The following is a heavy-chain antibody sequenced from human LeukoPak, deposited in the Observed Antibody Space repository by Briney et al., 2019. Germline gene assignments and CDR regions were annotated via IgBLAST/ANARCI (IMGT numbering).Heavy chain of an antibody. V-gene: IGHV3-23*01. CDR3: AKEGVTYYYDSSGYYYLDY. Sequence: GGSLRLSCAASGFTFSSYATSWVRQAPGKGLEWVSAISGSGGSTYYADSVKGRFTISRDNSKNTLYLQMNSLRAEDTAVYYCAKEGVTYYYDSSGYYYLDYWGQGTLVTVSS. J-gene: IGHJ4*02. D-gene: IGHD3-22*01. CDR2: ISGSGGST. CDR1: GFTFSSYA.